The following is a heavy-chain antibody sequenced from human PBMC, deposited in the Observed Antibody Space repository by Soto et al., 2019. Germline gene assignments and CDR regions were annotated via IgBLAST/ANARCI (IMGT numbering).Heavy chain of an antibody. D-gene: IGHD6-13*01. J-gene: IGHJ4*02. CDR1: GYTFINYG. CDR2: ISAYNANT. V-gene: IGHV1-18*01. Sequence: QVQLVQSGAEVKKPGASVRVSCKASGYTFINYGITWVRQAPGQGLEWMGWISAYNANTNIAQKFRGRVTMTTDASTTTAYMELRSLRSDDTALYYCARGHLPAPGDPSVYWGQGTHVTVSS. CDR3: ARGHLPAPGDPSVY.